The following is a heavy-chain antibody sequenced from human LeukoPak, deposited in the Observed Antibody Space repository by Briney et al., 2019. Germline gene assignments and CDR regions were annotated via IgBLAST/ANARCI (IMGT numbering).Heavy chain of an antibody. CDR2: IIPILGIA. CDR1: GGTFSSYA. J-gene: IGHJ6*02. Sequence: ASVKVSCKASGGTFSSYAISWVRQAPGQGLEWMGRIIPILGIANYAQKFQGRVTITADKSTSTAYMELSSLRSEDTAVYYCARDLYSSSWYQPYYHYGMDVWGQGTTVTVSS. CDR3: ARDLYSSSWYQPYYHYGMDV. D-gene: IGHD6-13*01. V-gene: IGHV1-69*04.